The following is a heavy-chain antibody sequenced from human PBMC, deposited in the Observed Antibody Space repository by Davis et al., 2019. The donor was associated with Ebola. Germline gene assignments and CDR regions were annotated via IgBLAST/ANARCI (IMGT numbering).Heavy chain of an antibody. CDR3: ARAPPGVVSRKLYMDV. V-gene: IGHV3-11*04. J-gene: IGHJ6*03. CDR1: GFTFSDYY. CDR2: ISSSGSTI. Sequence: PGGSLRLSCAASGFTFSDYYMSWIRQAPGKGLEWVSYISSSGSTIYYADSVKGRFTISRDNAKNSLYLQMNSLRAEDTAVYYCARAPPGVVSRKLYMDVWGKGTTVTVSS. D-gene: IGHD3-22*01.